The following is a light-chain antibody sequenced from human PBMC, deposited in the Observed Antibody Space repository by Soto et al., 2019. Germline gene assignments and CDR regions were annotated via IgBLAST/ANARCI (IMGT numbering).Light chain of an antibody. CDR2: EVS. CDR1: SSDVGGYNY. V-gene: IGLV2-14*01. Sequence: QSALTQPASVSGSPGQSITISCTGTSSDVGGYNYVSWYQQHPGKAPKLMIYEVSNRPSGVSTRFSGSKSGNTASLTISGLQAEDEADYYCSSYTSSTTRVFGGGTQLTVL. CDR3: SSYTSSTTRV. J-gene: IGLJ2*01.